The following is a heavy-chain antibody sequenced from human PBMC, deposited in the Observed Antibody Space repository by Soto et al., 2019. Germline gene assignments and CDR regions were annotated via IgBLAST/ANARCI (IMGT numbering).Heavy chain of an antibody. Sequence: EVQLVESGGGLVQPGGSLRLSCAASGFTFSSYWMSWVRQAPGKGLEWVANIKQDGSEKYYVDSVKGRFTISRDNAKNSLYLQMNSLRAEDTAVYYCARNWGNYDFWSGYPDYWGQGTLVTVSS. D-gene: IGHD3-3*01. V-gene: IGHV3-7*01. CDR3: ARNWGNYDFWSGYPDY. CDR1: GFTFSSYW. J-gene: IGHJ4*02. CDR2: IKQDGSEK.